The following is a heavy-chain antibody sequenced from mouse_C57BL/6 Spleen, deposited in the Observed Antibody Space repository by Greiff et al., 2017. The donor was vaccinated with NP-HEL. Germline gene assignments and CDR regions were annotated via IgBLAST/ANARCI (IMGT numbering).Heavy chain of an antibody. Sequence: EVKLQESGGDLVKPGGSLTLSCAASVFPFRRSFLSFVLPPPSPLLSFFSPLRLFCSYTYYPDSVKGRFTISRDNAKNTLYLQMSSLKSEDTAMYYCARQYYGSSYAMDYWGQGTSVTVSS. D-gene: IGHD1-1*01. CDR2: LRLFCSYT. CDR1: VFPFRRSF. CDR3: ARQYYGSSYAMDY. J-gene: IGHJ4*01. V-gene: IGHV5-6*01.